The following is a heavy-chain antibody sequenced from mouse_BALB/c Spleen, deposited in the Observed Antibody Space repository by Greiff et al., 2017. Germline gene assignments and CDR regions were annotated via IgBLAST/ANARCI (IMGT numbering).Heavy chain of an antibody. D-gene: IGHD2-4*01. V-gene: IGHV1S135*01. CDR1: GYSFTSYY. J-gene: IGHJ4*01. Sequence: VQLQQSGPELMKPGASVKISCKASGYSFTSYYMHWVKQSHGKSLEWIGYIDPFNGGTSYNQKFKGKATLTVDKSSSTAYMHLSSLTSEDSAVYYCARGIYYDYNDYAIDYWGQGTSVTVSA. CDR2: IDPFNGGT. CDR3: ARGIYYDYNDYAIDY.